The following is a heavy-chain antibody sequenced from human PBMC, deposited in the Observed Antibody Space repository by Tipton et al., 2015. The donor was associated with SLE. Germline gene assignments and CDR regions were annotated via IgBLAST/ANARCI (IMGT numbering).Heavy chain of an antibody. CDR1: GGYISRGSYY. D-gene: IGHD4-11*01. Sequence: TLSLTCTVSGGYISRGSYYWNWIRQPAGKGLEWIGRIYTSGSTKYNSSLESRVTISVDTSKNQFSLKLSSVTAVDTAVYYCARRTYYSNRRYYYMDVWGKGATVTVSS. J-gene: IGHJ6*03. CDR3: ARRTYYSNRRYYYMDV. CDR2: IYTSGST. V-gene: IGHV4-61*02.